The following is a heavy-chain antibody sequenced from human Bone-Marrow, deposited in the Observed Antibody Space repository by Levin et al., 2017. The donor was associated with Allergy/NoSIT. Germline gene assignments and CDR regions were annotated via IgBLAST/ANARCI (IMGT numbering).Heavy chain of an antibody. CDR2: LSWTGASI. D-gene: IGHD5-24*01. CDR1: GFTFEDYA. V-gene: IGHV3-9*01. J-gene: IGHJ4*02. Sequence: PGESLKISCAASGFTFEDYAMHWVRQTPGKGLEWVSGLSWTGASIGYADSVMGRFTISRDNTKNSLYLQMDSLRPEDTAFYYCAKDGGDGYNAHFFDFWGQGILVTVSS. CDR3: AKDGGDGYNAHFFDF.